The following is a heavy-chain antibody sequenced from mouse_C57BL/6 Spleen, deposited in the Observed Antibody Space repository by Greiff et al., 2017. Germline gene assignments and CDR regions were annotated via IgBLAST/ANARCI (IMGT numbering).Heavy chain of an antibody. CDR1: GFTFSDYY. CDR3: ARIITTAHWYFDV. CDR2: INSDGSST. V-gene: IGHV5-16*01. D-gene: IGHD1-1*01. Sequence: EVQVVESEGGLVQPGSSMKLSCTASGFTFSDYYMAWVRQVPEKGLEWVANINSDGSSTYYLDSLKSRFIISRDNAKNILYLQMSSLKSEDTATYYCARIITTAHWYFDVWGTGTTVTVSS. J-gene: IGHJ1*03.